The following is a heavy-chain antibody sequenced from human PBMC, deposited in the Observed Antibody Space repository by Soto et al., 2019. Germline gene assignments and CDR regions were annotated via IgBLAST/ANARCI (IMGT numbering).Heavy chain of an antibody. CDR3: GREGIDYYGSGTENWFDP. Sequence: QVQLVQSGAEVKKPGSSVKVSCKASGGTFSSYAISWVRQAPGQGLEWMGGIIPIFGTANYAQKFQARVTITADESTSTAYMELSRLRSEDTAVYYCGREGIDYYGSGTENWFDPWGQGTLVTVSS. CDR2: IIPIFGTA. CDR1: GGTFSSYA. D-gene: IGHD3-10*01. J-gene: IGHJ5*02. V-gene: IGHV1-69*01.